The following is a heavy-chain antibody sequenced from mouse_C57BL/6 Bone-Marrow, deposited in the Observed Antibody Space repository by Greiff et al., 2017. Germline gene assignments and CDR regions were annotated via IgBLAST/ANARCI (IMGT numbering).Heavy chain of an antibody. J-gene: IGHJ3*01. CDR3: ARQLVQGPFAY. V-gene: IGHV1-66*01. Sequence: QVQLQQSGPELVKPGASVKISCKASGYSFTSYYIHWVKQRPGQGLEWIGWIYPGSGNTKYNEKFKGKATLTADTSSSPAYMQLSSLTSEDSAFYYCARQLVQGPFAYWGQGTLVTVSA. CDR1: GYSFTSYY. D-gene: IGHD4-1*02. CDR2: IYPGSGNT.